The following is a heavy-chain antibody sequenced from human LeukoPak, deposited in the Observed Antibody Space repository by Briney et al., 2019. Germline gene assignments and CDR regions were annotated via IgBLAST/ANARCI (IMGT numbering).Heavy chain of an antibody. CDR2: MNPNSGNT. V-gene: IGHV1-8*01. CDR1: GYTFTSYD. Sequence: ASVKVSCKASGYTFTSYDINWVRQATGQGLEWMGWMNPNSGNTGYAQKFQGRVTMTRNTSISTAYMELSSLRSEDTAVYYCARGLSWGIVLRFLEWKDAFDIWGQGTMVTVSS. J-gene: IGHJ3*02. D-gene: IGHD3-3*01. CDR3: ARGLSWGIVLRFLEWKDAFDI.